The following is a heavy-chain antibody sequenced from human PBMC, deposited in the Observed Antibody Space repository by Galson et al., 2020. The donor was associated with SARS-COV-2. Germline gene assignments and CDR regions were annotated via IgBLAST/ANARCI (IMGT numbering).Heavy chain of an antibody. CDR2: IYPNGRT. J-gene: IGHJ2*01. CDR3: VRQGVNMIVLVTVPGWFFDL. CDR1: GYSVSTTNY. V-gene: IGHV4-38-2*01. Sequence: SETLSLTCAVSGYSVSTTNYWGWVRLAPGKGLEWIGSIYPNGRTYYNPSLESRVTISVDTSRNQFSLRLATVTAADTAFYYCVRQGVNMIVLVTVPGWFFDLWGRGTLVTVSS. D-gene: IGHD2-21*02.